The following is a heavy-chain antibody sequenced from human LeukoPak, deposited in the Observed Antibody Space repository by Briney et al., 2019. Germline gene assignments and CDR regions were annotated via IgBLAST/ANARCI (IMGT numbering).Heavy chain of an antibody. Sequence: ASVKVSCKASGYTFTGYYMHWVRQAPGQGLELMGWINPNSGGTNYGQKFQGRVTMTRDTSISTAYMELSRLRSDDTAVYYCARGDTAMVSPLDYWGQGTLVTVSS. CDR2: INPNSGGT. V-gene: IGHV1-2*02. J-gene: IGHJ4*02. CDR3: ARGDTAMVSPLDY. CDR1: GYTFTGYY. D-gene: IGHD5-18*01.